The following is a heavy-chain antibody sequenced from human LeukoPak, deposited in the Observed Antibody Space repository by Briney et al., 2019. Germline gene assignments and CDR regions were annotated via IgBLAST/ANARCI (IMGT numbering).Heavy chain of an antibody. CDR3: ARKAAAANTFDY. CDR2: IIPIFGTA. V-gene: IGHV1-69*06. D-gene: IGHD6-13*01. Sequence: SVKVSCKASGGTFSSCAISWVRLAPGQGLEWMGGIIPIFGTANYAQKFQGRVTITADKSTSTAYMELSRLRSEDTAVYYCARKAAAANTFDYWGQGTLVTVSS. CDR1: GGTFSSCA. J-gene: IGHJ4*02.